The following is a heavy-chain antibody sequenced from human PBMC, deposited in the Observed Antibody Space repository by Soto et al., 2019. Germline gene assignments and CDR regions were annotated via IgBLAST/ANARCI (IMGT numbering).Heavy chain of an antibody. J-gene: IGHJ6*02. Sequence: QVQLVQSGAEVKKPGSSVKVSCKASGGTFSSYAISWVRQAPGQGLEWMGGIIPIFGTANYAQKFQGRVTITADESTSTAYMELSSLRSEDTAVYYCARIRITIFGVVIRYGMDVWGQGTTVTVSS. V-gene: IGHV1-69*01. CDR1: GGTFSSYA. D-gene: IGHD3-3*01. CDR2: IIPIFGTA. CDR3: ARIRITIFGVVIRYGMDV.